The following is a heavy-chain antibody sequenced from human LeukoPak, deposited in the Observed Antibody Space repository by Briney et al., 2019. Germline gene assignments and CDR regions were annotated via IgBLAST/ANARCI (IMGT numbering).Heavy chain of an antibody. J-gene: IGHJ5*02. D-gene: IGHD5-24*01. CDR3: AKQFVDV. Sequence: GGSLRLSCAASGFTFSSYGMHWVRQAPGKGLEWVAVISYDGSNKYYADSVKGRFTISRDNSRNTLYLQMISLRAEDTAVYYCAKQFVDVWGQGTLVTVSS. CDR1: GFTFSSYG. V-gene: IGHV3-30*18. CDR2: ISYDGSNK.